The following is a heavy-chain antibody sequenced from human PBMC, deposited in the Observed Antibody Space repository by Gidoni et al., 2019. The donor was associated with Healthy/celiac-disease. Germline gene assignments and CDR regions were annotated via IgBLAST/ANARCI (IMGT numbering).Heavy chain of an antibody. CDR2: IIPIFGTA. V-gene: IGHV1-69*01. D-gene: IGHD4-17*01. J-gene: IGHJ3*02. Sequence: QVQLVQSGAEVKKPGSSVKVSCKASGGNFSSYAISWVRQAPGQGLEWMGGIIPIFGTANYAQKFQGRVTITADESTSTAYMELSSLRSEDTAVYYLNVRDYGDYGLDAFDIWGQGTMVTVSS. CDR3: NVRDYGDYGLDAFDI. CDR1: GGNFSSYA.